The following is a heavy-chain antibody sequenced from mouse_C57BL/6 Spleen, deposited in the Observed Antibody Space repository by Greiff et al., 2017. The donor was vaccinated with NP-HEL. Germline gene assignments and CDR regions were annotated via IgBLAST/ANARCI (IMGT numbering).Heavy chain of an antibody. J-gene: IGHJ3*01. CDR2: IDPETGGT. CDR1: GYTFTDYE. CDR3: TRPGTD. D-gene: IGHD4-1*01. V-gene: IGHV1-15*01. Sequence: VQLQQSGAELVRPGASVTLSCKASGYTFTDYEMHWVKQTPVHGLAWIGAIDPETGGTAYNQKFKGKAILTADKSSSTAYMELRSLTSEDSAVYYCTRPGTDWGQGTLVTVSA.